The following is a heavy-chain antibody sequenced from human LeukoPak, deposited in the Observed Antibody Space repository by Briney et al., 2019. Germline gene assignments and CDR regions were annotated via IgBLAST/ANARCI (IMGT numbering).Heavy chain of an antibody. Sequence: SETLSLTCTVSGYSTSSGYYWGWIRQPPGKGLEWIGSIYHSGSTYYNPSLKSRVTISVDTSKNQFSLKLSSVTAADTAVYYCARVIAAGTGWFDPWGQGTLVTVSS. CDR1: GYSTSSGYY. J-gene: IGHJ5*02. V-gene: IGHV4-38-2*02. D-gene: IGHD6-13*01. CDR3: ARVIAAGTGWFDP. CDR2: IYHSGST.